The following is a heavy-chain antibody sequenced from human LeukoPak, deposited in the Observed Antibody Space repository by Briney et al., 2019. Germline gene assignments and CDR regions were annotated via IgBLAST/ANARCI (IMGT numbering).Heavy chain of an antibody. D-gene: IGHD6-13*01. CDR1: GGSISSSSYY. J-gene: IGHJ6*03. CDR2: IYYSGST. Sequence: SETLSLTCTVSGGSISSSSYYWGWIRQPPGKGLEWIGSIYYSGSTYYNPSLKSRVTISVDTSKNQFSLKLSSVTAADTAVYYCARIAAADIANYYYYYMDVWGKGTTVTVSS. CDR3: ARIAAADIANYYYYYMDV. V-gene: IGHV4-39*07.